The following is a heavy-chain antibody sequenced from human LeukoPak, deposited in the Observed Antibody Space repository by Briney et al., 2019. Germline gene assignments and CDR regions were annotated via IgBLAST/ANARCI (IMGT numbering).Heavy chain of an antibody. J-gene: IGHJ4*02. V-gene: IGHV1-2*02. Sequence: ASVKVSCKASGYTFTGYYMHWVRQAPGQGLEWMGWINPNSGGTNYAQKFQGRATMTRDMSTSTAYMELSSLRSEDTAVYYCAAGRVGGNVDYWGQGTLVTVSS. CDR2: INPNSGGT. CDR1: GYTFTGYY. CDR3: AAGRVGGNVDY. D-gene: IGHD4-23*01.